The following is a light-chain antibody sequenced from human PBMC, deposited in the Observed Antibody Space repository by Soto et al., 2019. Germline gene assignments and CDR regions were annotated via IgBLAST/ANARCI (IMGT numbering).Light chain of an antibody. CDR3: QQANSFPYT. J-gene: IGKJ2*01. V-gene: IGKV1-12*01. Sequence: DIQMTQSPSSVSASVGDRVTITCRASQRISSWLAWYQQKPGKAPKLLIYATSDLQNGVPSRFSGSGTATDFTLTISSLQPEDFATYYCQQANSFPYTFGQGTKLEI. CDR1: QRISSW. CDR2: ATS.